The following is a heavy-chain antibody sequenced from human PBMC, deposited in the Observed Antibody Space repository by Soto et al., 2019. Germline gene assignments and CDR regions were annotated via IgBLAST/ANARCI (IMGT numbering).Heavy chain of an antibody. CDR2: IIPILGIA. V-gene: IGHV1-69*08. D-gene: IGHD3-10*01. Sequence: QVQLVQSGAEVKKPGSSVKVSCKASGGTFSSYTISWVRQAPGQGLEWMGRIIPILGIANYAQKFQGRVTITADKSTSTAYMELSSLRSEDTAVYYCARDPSQSWGSRTCGMDVWGQGTTVTVSS. J-gene: IGHJ6*02. CDR1: GGTFSSYT. CDR3: ARDPSQSWGSRTCGMDV.